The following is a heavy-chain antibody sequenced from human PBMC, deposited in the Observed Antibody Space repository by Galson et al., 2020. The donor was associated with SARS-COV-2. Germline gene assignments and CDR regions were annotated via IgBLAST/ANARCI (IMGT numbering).Heavy chain of an antibody. D-gene: IGHD6-13*01. J-gene: IGHJ4*02. CDR1: GVSISSGDYS. V-gene: IGHV4-30-4*07. Sequence: TLSLTCIVSGVSISSGDYSWSWIRQPPGKGLEWIGYIYYTGSTNYNPSLKNRLTMSLDTSKNEFSLKLTSVIAADTAVYYCARYLTAAGKLDYWGQGALVTVSS. CDR2: IYYTGST. CDR3: ARYLTAAGKLDY.